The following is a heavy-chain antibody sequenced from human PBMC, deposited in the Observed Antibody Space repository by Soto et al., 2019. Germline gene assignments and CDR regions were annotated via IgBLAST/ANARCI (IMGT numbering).Heavy chain of an antibody. CDR2: IYYSGST. Sequence: SETLSLTCTVSGGSVSSGSYYWSWIRQPPGKGLEWIGYIYYSGSTNYNPSLKSRVTISVDTSKNQFSLKLSSVTAADTAVCYCARTPHYYDSSGYPDYWGQGTLVTVSS. J-gene: IGHJ4*02. CDR3: ARTPHYYDSSGYPDY. D-gene: IGHD3-22*01. V-gene: IGHV4-61*01. CDR1: GGSVSSGSYY.